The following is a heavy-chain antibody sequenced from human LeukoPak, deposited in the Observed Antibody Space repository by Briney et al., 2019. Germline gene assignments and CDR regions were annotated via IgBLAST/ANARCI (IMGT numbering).Heavy chain of an antibody. J-gene: IGHJ4*02. CDR3: VRERGYSSSWYTF. Sequence: GGSLRLSCAASGFTVSSNYMSWVRQAPGKGLQWVSVIYSVGSTYYSDSVKGRFTISRDNARNSLYLQMNNLRAEDTAVYYCVRERGYSSSWYTFWGQGTLVTVSS. V-gene: IGHV3-66*01. CDR1: GFTVSSNY. CDR2: IYSVGST. D-gene: IGHD6-13*01.